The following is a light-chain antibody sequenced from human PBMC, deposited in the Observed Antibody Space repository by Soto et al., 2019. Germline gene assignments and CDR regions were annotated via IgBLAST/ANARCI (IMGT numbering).Light chain of an antibody. CDR3: CSYAGRYTYV. J-gene: IGLJ1*01. CDR2: EVS. Sequence: VLTQPASVSGSLGQSITISCSGTSSDVGGYNYVSWYQLHPGKAPKLMIHEVSERPSGVPDRFSGSKSGNTASLTISGLQTEDEADYYCCSYAGRYTYVFGTGTKVTVL. CDR1: SSDVGGYNY. V-gene: IGLV2-11*01.